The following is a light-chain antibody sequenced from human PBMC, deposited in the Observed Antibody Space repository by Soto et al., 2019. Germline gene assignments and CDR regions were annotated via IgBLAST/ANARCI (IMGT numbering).Light chain of an antibody. V-gene: IGKV3-20*01. CDR2: GAS. CDR1: QSVSSNS. Sequence: SVLTQSPGTLSLSPGERATLSCRASQSVSSNSLAWYQQKAGQAPRLLIYGASSRATGTPDRFSGSGSGTDFTLTISRLEPEDFAVYYCQQFGGSPPSWTFGQGTKVEI. CDR3: QQFGGSPPSWT. J-gene: IGKJ1*01.